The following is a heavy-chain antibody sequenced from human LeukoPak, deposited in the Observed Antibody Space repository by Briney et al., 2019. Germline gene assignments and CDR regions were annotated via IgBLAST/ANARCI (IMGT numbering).Heavy chain of an antibody. CDR2: IYYSGST. J-gene: IGHJ3*01. Sequence: PSETLSLTCTVSGGSISSYYWSWIRQPPGKGLERIGYIYYSGSTNYNPSLKSRVTISVDTSKNQFSLKLSSVTAADTAVYYCARTSSSWRIDAFDFWGQGTMVTVSS. CDR1: GGSISSYY. V-gene: IGHV4-59*01. CDR3: ARTSSSWRIDAFDF. D-gene: IGHD6-13*01.